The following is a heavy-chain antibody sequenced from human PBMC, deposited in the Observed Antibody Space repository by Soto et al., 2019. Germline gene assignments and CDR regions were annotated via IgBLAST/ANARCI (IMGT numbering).Heavy chain of an antibody. D-gene: IGHD3-22*01. CDR2: INAGNGNT. Sequence: ASVKVSCKASGYTFTSYAMHWVLQAPVQMVGWVGWINAGNGNTKYSQKFQGRVTITRDTSASTAYMELSSLRSEDTAVYYCARDSIKPTYYYDSSGSLGFDPWGQGTLVTVSS. V-gene: IGHV1-3*01. CDR1: GYTFTSYA. CDR3: ARDSIKPTYYYDSSGSLGFDP. J-gene: IGHJ5*02.